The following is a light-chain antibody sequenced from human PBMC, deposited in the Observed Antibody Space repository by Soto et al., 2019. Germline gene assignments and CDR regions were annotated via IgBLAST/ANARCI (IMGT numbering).Light chain of an antibody. V-gene: IGKV3-15*01. J-gene: IGKJ1*01. CDR2: GAS. CDR3: QQYNNWPPWT. CDR1: QSVSSN. Sequence: IVMTQSPVTLSVSTGKRATLSGRAGQSVSSNLAWYQQKPGQAPRLLIYGASTRATGIPARFSGSGSGTEFTLTISSLQSEDFAVYYCQQYNNWPPWTFGQGTKVDIK.